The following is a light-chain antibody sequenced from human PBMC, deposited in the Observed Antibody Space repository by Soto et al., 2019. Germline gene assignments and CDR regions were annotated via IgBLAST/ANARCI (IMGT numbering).Light chain of an antibody. V-gene: IGLV1-44*01. J-gene: IGLJ2*01. CDR3: AAWDDSLNGRGVL. CDR1: SSNIGSNT. CDR2: SNN. Sequence: QSVLTQPPSASGTPGQRVTISCSGGSSNIGSNTVNWYQQLPGTAPKLLIYSNNQRPSGVPDRFSGSKSGTSASLAISGLQSEDEADYYCAAWDDSLNGRGVLFGGGTKVTVL.